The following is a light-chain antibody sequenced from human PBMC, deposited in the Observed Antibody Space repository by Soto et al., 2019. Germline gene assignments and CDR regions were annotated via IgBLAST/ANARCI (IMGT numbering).Light chain of an antibody. CDR3: QQYNSYPWT. CDR1: QTISSW. Sequence: DIQMTQSPSTLSGSVGDRVTITCRASQTISSWLAWYQQKPGKAPKLLIYKASSLESGVPLRFSGSGSGTEFTLTISSLQPDDFATYYCQQYNSYPWTFGQGTKVDIK. J-gene: IGKJ1*01. V-gene: IGKV1-5*03. CDR2: KAS.